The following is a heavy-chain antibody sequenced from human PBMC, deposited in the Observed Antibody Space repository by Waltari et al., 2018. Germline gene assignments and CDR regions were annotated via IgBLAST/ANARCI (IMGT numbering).Heavy chain of an antibody. CDR1: GFTVSSNY. J-gene: IGHJ5*02. V-gene: IGHV3-53*01. CDR3: ARGGGVLLWFAN. CDR2: MYGGGTK. Sequence: EVQLVESGGGLIQPGGSLRLSCAASGFTVSSNYMNWVRQAPGKGLVWVYIMYGGGTKYAADSVKGRFTSSRDNSKTTLYLQMNSRRADDTAVYYCARGGGVLLWFANWGQGTLVTVSS. D-gene: IGHD3-10*01.